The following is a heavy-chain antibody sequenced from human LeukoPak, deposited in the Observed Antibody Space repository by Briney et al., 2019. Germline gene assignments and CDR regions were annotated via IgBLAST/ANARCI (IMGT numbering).Heavy chain of an antibody. V-gene: IGHV3-7*03. CDR3: ARDIVGSPPDDAFDI. Sequence: GGSLRLSCAASGFTFSSYWMSWVRQAPGKGLEWVANIKQDGSEKYYVDSVKGRFTISRDNAKNSLYLQMNSLRAEDTAVYYCARDIVGSPPDDAFDIWGQGTMVTVSS. CDR1: GFTFSSYW. CDR2: IKQDGSEK. J-gene: IGHJ3*02. D-gene: IGHD1-26*01.